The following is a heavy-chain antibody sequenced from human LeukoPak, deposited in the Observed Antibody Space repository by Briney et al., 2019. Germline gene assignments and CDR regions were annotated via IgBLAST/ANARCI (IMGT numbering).Heavy chain of an antibody. V-gene: IGHV4-39*01. CDR1: GGSISSGAYY. J-gene: IGHJ6*03. Sequence: NPSETLSLTCTVSGGSISSGAYYWAWIRQPPGQGLEWIGSIYYSGTTHYNPSLKSRVTISVDTSKNQFSLKLSSVTAADTAVYYCARLVSSGWLDYYYYYMDVWGKGTTVTVSS. CDR2: IYYSGTT. CDR3: ARLVSSGWLDYYYYYMDV. D-gene: IGHD6-19*01.